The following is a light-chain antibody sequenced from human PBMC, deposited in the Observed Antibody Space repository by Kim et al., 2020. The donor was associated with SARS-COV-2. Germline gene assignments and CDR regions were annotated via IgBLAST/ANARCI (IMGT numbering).Light chain of an antibody. CDR2: GAS. J-gene: IGKJ2*01. CDR3: QQYGSSPPMYT. CDR1: QSVSSSY. Sequence: PGQRATLSCRASQSVSSSYLAWYQQKPGQAPRLLIYGASSRATGIPDRFSGSGSGTDFTLTISRLEPEDFAVYYCQQYGSSPPMYTFGQGTKLEI. V-gene: IGKV3-20*01.